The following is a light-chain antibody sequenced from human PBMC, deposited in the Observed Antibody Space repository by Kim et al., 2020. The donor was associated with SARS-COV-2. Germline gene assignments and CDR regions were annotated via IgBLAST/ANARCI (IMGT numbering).Light chain of an antibody. CDR3: CSYAGSYTLV. Sequence: GQSVTISCTGTSSDVGGYNYVAWYKQHPGKAPKLMIYGVSQRPSGVPDRFFGSKSGNTASLTISGLQAEDEGYYYCCSYAGSYTLVFGGGTQLTVL. J-gene: IGLJ3*02. CDR2: GVS. V-gene: IGLV2-11*02. CDR1: SSDVGGYNY.